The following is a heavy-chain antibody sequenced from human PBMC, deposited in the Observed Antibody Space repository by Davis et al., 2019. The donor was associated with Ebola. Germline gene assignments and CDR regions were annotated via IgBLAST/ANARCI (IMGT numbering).Heavy chain of an antibody. CDR1: GYTFTGYY. D-gene: IGHD2-15*01. V-gene: IGHV1-46*01. J-gene: IGHJ4*02. CDR2: INPSGGST. CDR3: AKDADLCSGGSCYAPFFDY. Sequence: ASVKVSCKASGYTFTGYYMHWVRQAPGQGLEWMGIINPSGGSTSYAQKFQGRVTMTRDTSTSTVYMELNSLRAEDTAVYYCAKDADLCSGGSCYAPFFDYWGQGTLVTVSS.